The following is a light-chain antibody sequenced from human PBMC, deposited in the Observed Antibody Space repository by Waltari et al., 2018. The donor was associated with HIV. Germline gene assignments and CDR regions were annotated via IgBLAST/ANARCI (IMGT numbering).Light chain of an antibody. V-gene: IGKV3-20*01. CDR2: YAS. CDR3: QQCGSPLYT. CDR1: QSVSNNC. J-gene: IGKJ2*01. Sequence: EIVLTQSPDTLSLSPWERASLSCRASQSVSNNCIAWYQQKPGQAPRLLIYYASSRTSGTPDRFSGSGSGTDFTLTISGLEPEDFAIYYCQQCGSPLYTFGQGTNLEIK.